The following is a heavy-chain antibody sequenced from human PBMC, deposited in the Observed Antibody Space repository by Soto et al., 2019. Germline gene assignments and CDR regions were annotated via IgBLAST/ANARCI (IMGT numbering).Heavy chain of an antibody. V-gene: IGHV4-59*01. CDR2: IYYSGST. CDR1: GGSISSYY. J-gene: IGHJ6*02. Sequence: PSETLSLTCTVSGGSISSYYWSWIRQPPGKGLEWIGYIYYSGSTNYNPSLKSRVTISVDTSKNQFSLKLSSVTAADTAVYYCARNEDYYGWGGGMDGWGQGTTVTVSS. CDR3: ARNEDYYGWGGGMDG. D-gene: IGHD3-10*01.